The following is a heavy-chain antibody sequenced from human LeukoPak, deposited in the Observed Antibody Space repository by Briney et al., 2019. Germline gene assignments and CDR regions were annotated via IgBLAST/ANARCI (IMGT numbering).Heavy chain of an antibody. D-gene: IGHD3-16*01. V-gene: IGHV3-21*01. J-gene: IGHJ4*02. CDR1: GFTFSSSA. CDR3: ARDPERYLRMGHYDY. CDR2: IDYDSSHI. Sequence: GGSLRLSCAGSGFTFSSSAMNWVRQVPGKGLEWVSSIDYDSSHIYYAASVRGRFSISRDNARDSVYLQMDSLRADDTAAYYCARDPERYLRMGHYDYWGQGTLVIVSS.